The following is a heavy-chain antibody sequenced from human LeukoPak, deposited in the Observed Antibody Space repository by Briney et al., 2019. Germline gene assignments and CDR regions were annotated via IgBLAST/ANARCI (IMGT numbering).Heavy chain of an antibody. CDR2: IKQDGSEK. CDR3: ARDLTRPYDYVWGSYRHDDAFDI. Sequence: GGSLRLXCAASGFTFSSYWMSWVRQAPGKGLEWVANIKQDGSEKYYVDSVKGRFTISRDNAKNSLYLQMNSLRAEDTAVYYCARDLTRPYDYVWGSYRHDDAFDIWGQGTMVTVSS. V-gene: IGHV3-7*01. J-gene: IGHJ3*02. CDR1: GFTFSSYW. D-gene: IGHD3-16*02.